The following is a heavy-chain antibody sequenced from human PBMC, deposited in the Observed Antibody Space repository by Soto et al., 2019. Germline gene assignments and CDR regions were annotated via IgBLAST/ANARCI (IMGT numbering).Heavy chain of an antibody. J-gene: IGHJ4*02. CDR2: IYYSGST. D-gene: IGHD5-18*01. V-gene: IGHV4-31*03. CDR1: CGSISSCGYY. Sequence: PSETLSLTCTVSCGSISSCGYYWSWIRQHPGKGLEWIGYIYYSGSTYYNPSLKSRVTISVDTSKNQFSLKLSSVTAADTAVYYCARVTAMVNFDYWGQGTLVTVSS. CDR3: ARVTAMVNFDY.